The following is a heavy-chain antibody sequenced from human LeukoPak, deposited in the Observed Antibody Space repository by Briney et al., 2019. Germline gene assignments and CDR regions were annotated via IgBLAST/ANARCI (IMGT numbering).Heavy chain of an antibody. D-gene: IGHD3-10*01. CDR1: GFTFSSYS. CDR2: FSSSSSYI. Sequence: PGGSLRLSCAASGFTFSSYSMNWVRQAPGKGLEWVSSFSSSSSYIYYADSVKGRFTISRDNAKNSLYLQMNSLRAEDTAVYYCARDRPVVPAPLWFGELWRDFDYWGQGTLVTVSS. CDR3: ARDRPVVPAPLWFGELWRDFDY. V-gene: IGHV3-21*01. J-gene: IGHJ4*02.